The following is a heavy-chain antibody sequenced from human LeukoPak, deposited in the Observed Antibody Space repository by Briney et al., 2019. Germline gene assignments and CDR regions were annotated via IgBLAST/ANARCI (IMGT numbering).Heavy chain of an antibody. J-gene: IGHJ3*02. CDR2: INHSGST. CDR1: GGSFSGYY. D-gene: IGHD2-15*01. CDR3: ARDVVVVAANDAFDI. Sequence: PSETLSLTCAVYGGSFSGYYWSWIRQPPGKGLEWIGEINHSGSTNYNPSLKSRATISVDTSKNQFSLKLSSVTAADTAVYYCARDVVVVAANDAFDIWGQGTMVTVSS. V-gene: IGHV4-34*01.